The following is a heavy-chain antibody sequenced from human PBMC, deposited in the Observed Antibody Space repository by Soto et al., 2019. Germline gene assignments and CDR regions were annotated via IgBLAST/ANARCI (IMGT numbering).Heavy chain of an antibody. D-gene: IGHD2-21*01. CDR3: TRHECGGPTCPSTVCYYMDV. Sequence: EVQLEESGGGLVQPGGSLKLSCVASGFTFSGSALHWVRRASGKGLEWIGRIDNKTNSYGTTYAASLEGRFTISRDESKNAAYLQVNSLRTEDTAVYYCTRHECGGPTCPSTVCYYMDVWGKGNTVTVSS. V-gene: IGHV3-73*01. CDR2: IDNKTNSYGT. CDR1: GFTFSGSA. J-gene: IGHJ6*03.